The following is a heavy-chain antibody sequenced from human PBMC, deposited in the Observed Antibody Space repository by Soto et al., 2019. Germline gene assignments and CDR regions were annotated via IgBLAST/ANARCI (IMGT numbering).Heavy chain of an antibody. Sequence: PGGSLRLSCAASGFTFSSYGMHWVRQAPGKGLEWVAVISYDGSNKYYADSVKGRFTIPRDNSKNTLYLQMNSLRAEDTAVYYCAKGPSTGDGYNLNFDYWGQGTLVTVSS. V-gene: IGHV3-30*18. J-gene: IGHJ4*02. D-gene: IGHD5-12*01. CDR1: GFTFSSYG. CDR3: AKGPSTGDGYNLNFDY. CDR2: ISYDGSNK.